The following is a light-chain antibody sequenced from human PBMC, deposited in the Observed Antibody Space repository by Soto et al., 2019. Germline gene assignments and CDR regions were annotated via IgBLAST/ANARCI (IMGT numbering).Light chain of an antibody. J-gene: IGKJ1*01. CDR3: LQDYNYPWT. V-gene: IGKV1-6*01. CDR1: QSISSW. CDR2: GAT. Sequence: IQMTQSPSTLSASVGDIVTITFRASQSISSWLAWYQQKPGKAPKLLIFGATTLQSGVPSRFSASGSGPDFTLTISSLQPEDFATYYCLQDYNYPWTFGQGTKVDIK.